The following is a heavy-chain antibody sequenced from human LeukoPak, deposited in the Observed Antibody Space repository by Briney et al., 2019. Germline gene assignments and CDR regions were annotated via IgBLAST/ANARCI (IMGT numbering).Heavy chain of an antibody. Sequence: GGSLRLSCAASGFTFSDYSMNWVRQAPGKGLEWISYIGIDSGNTNYADSVKGRFTISGDKAKNSLYLQMNSLRVEDTAVYYCARDYKYALDNWGQGTLVTVSS. CDR2: IGIDSGNT. CDR1: GFTFSDYS. J-gene: IGHJ4*02. CDR3: ARDYKYALDN. D-gene: IGHD5-24*01. V-gene: IGHV3-48*01.